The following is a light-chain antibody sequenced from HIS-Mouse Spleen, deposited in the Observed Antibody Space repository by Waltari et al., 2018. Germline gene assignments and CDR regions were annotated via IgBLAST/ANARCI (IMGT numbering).Light chain of an antibody. V-gene: IGLV3-19*01. CDR2: GKN. J-gene: IGLJ2*01. Sequence: SSELTQDPAVSVALGQTVRITCQGDSLRSYYASWYQQKPGQDPVLVIHGKNNRPSGIPDRLPGSSSGNTASLTSAGAQAEDEADYYCNSRDSSGNHVVFGGGTKLTVL. CDR3: NSRDSSGNHVV. CDR1: SLRSYY.